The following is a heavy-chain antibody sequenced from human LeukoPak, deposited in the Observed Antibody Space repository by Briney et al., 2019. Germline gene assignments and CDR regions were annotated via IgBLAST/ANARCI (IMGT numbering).Heavy chain of an antibody. CDR2: IYYSGST. V-gene: IGHV4-31*03. J-gene: IGHJ4*02. D-gene: IGHD3-22*01. CDR3: ARGYYDSSGYYVGFAPVSLDY. Sequence: SQTLSLTCTVSGGSISSGGYYWSWIRQHPGKGLEWIGYIYYSGSTYYNPSLKSRVTISVDTSKNQFSLKLSTVTAADTAVYYCARGYYDSSGYYVGFAPVSLDYWGQGTLVTVSS. CDR1: GGSISSGGYY.